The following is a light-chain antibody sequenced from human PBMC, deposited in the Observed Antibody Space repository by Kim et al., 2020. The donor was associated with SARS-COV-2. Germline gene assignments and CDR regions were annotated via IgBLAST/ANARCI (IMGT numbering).Light chain of an antibody. Sequence: SVSPGQTASITCSVDNLGHKYASWYQQKPGQSPVLVIYQDKKRPSGIPDRFSGSTSGSTATLTISGAQTMDEADFYCQAWDSSTAVFGGGTKLTVL. J-gene: IGLJ2*01. CDR3: QAWDSSTAV. V-gene: IGLV3-1*01. CDR2: QDK. CDR1: NLGHKY.